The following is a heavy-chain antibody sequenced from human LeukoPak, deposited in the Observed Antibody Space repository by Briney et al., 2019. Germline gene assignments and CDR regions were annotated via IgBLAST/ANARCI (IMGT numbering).Heavy chain of an antibody. CDR2: IYYSGST. V-gene: IGHV4-39*07. CDR1: GGSISSSSYY. Sequence: KPSETLSLTCTVSGGSISSSSYYWGWIRQPPGKGLEWIGSIYYSGSTYYNPSLKSRVTISVDTSKNQFSLKLSSVTAADTAVYYCARDPGGGSGLKDWGQGTLVTVSS. J-gene: IGHJ4*02. D-gene: IGHD3-16*01. CDR3: ARDPGGGSGLKD.